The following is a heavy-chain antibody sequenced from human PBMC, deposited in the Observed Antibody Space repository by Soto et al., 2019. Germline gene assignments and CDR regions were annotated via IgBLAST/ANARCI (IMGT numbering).Heavy chain of an antibody. CDR1: ELTFSSAS. CDR2: IKSKTDGGTT. Sequence: WGSLRVSCASSELTFSSASVSWVRQAAGKGLEWVASIKSKTDGGTTDYAAPVKGRFTISRDDSKNTLYLQMNSLKTEDTAVYYCTTVISNTVATVTNRRVDGMDVWGQGTPVPVSS. V-gene: IGHV3-15*01. J-gene: IGHJ6*02. CDR3: TTVISNTVATVTNRRVDGMDV. D-gene: IGHD4-17*01.